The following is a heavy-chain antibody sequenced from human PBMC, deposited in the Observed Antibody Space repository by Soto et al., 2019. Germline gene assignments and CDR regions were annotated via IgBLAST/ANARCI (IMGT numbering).Heavy chain of an antibody. CDR2: IYYTGSA. J-gene: IGHJ4*02. D-gene: IGHD2-2*01. CDR3: ARDPLGAAAAAPYYFDY. CDR1: GASISSYY. Sequence: SETLSLTCTVSGASISSYYWSWIRQPPGKGLEWIGCIYYTGSANYNPSLKSRVTMSVDTSKSQFSLKLTSLTAADTAVYYCARDPLGAAAAAPYYFDYWGQGTLVTVSS. V-gene: IGHV4-59*01.